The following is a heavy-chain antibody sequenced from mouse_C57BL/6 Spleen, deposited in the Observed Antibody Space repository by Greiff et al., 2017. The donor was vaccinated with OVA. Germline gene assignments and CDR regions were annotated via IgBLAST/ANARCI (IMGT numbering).Heavy chain of an antibody. CDR1: GISITTGNYR. V-gene: IGHV3-5*01. D-gene: IGHD2-4*01. J-gene: IGHJ1*03. CDR3: ARYDYDDWYFDV. CDR2: IYYSGTI. Sequence: DVQLQESGPGLVKPSQTVFLTCTVTGISITTGNYRWSWIRQFPGNKLEWIGYIYYSGTITYNPSLTSRTTITRDTPKNQFFLEMNSLTAEDTATYYCARYDYDDWYFDVWGTGTTVTVSS.